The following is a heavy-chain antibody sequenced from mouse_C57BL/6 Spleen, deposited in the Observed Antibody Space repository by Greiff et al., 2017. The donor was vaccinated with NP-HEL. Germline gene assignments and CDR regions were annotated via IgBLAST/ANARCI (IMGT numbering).Heavy chain of an antibody. CDR1: GFTFSSYG. J-gene: IGHJ2*01. CDR3: PRPSGEFDY. V-gene: IGHV5-6*01. CDR2: ISSGGSYT. D-gene: IGHD3-2*02. Sequence: EVQLVESGGDLVKPGGSLKLSCAASGFTFSSYGMSWVRQTPDKRLEWVATISSGGSYTYYPDSVKGRFTISRDNAKNTLYLQMSSLKSEDTAMYYCPRPSGEFDYWGQGTTLTVSS.